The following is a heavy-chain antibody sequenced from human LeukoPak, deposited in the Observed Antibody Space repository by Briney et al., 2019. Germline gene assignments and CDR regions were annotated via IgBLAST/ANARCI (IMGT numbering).Heavy chain of an antibody. Sequence: SETLSLTCTVSGGSISSYYWSWIRQPPGKGLEWIGYSYYSGSTNYNPSLKSRVTISVDTSKNQFSLKLSSVTAADTAVYYCARARYCSSTSCYPTPYYFDYWGQGTLVTVSS. CDR3: ARARYCSSTSCYPTPYYFDY. CDR1: GGSISSYY. J-gene: IGHJ4*02. CDR2: SYYSGST. V-gene: IGHV4-59*01. D-gene: IGHD2-2*01.